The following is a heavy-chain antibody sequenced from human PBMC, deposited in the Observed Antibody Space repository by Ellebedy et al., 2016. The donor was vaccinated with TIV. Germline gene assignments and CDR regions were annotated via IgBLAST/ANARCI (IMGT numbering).Heavy chain of an antibody. V-gene: IGHV1-24*01. CDR1: GYTLTELS. Sequence: ASVKVSCXVSGYTLTELSMHWVRQAPGKGLEWMGGFDPEDGETIYAQKFQGRVTMTEDTSTDTAYMELSSLRSEDTAVYYCATDVSIGYSSSWYANYWGQGTLVTVSS. CDR2: FDPEDGET. CDR3: ATDVSIGYSSSWYANY. J-gene: IGHJ4*02. D-gene: IGHD6-13*01.